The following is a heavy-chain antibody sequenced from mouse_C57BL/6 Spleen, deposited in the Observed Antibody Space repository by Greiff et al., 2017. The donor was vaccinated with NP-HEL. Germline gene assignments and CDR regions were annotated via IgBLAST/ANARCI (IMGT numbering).Heavy chain of an antibody. CDR2: IYPRSGNT. CDR1: GYTFTSSG. V-gene: IGHV1-81*01. D-gene: IGHD1-1*01. CDR3: ARTQFITTVEGFDY. J-gene: IGHJ2*01. Sequence: QVQLQQSGAELARPGASVKLSCTASGYTFTSSGISWVKQRPGQGLEWIGEIYPRSGNTYYNEQFKGKATLTADKSASTAYMELRSLTSEDSAVYFCARTQFITTVEGFDYWGQGTTLTVSS.